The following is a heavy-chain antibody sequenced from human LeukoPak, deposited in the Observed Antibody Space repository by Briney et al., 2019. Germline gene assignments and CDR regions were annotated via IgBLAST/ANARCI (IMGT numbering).Heavy chain of an antibody. CDR2: INPSGGTT. D-gene: IGHD3-10*01. CDR1: GYTFTTYY. CDR3: ARDFSMVRGTAAGY. V-gene: IGHV1-46*01. J-gene: IGHJ4*02. Sequence: GASVKVSCKASGYTFTTYYMHWVRQAPGQGLEWMGIINPSGGTTSYAQKFRGRVTMTRDTSTNTVYMELSSLTSEDTAVYYCARDFSMVRGTAAGYWGQGTLVTVSS.